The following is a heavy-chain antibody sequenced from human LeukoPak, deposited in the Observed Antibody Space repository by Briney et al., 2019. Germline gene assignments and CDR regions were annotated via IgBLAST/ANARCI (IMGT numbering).Heavy chain of an antibody. V-gene: IGHV4-31*03. CDR2: IYDSGST. J-gene: IGHJ6*02. D-gene: IGHD3-16*01. CDR1: GGSISSGGYY. CDR3: ARDGANGLDV. Sequence: SETLSLTCTVSGGSISSGGYYWSWIRQHPGKGLEWIGYIYDSGSTYYNPALKSRVSISVDTSKNPFSLKLSSVTAADTAVYYCARDGANGLDVWGQGTTVTVSS.